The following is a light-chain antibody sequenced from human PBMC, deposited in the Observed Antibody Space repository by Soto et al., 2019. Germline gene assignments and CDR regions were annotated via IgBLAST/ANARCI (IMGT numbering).Light chain of an antibody. CDR1: QSVSRY. CDR3: PQRQHGPPLT. V-gene: IGKV3-11*01. Sequence: EIVLTQSPATLSLSPGERATLSCRASQSVSRYLVWYQQKPGQAPRLLIYDASNSATGIPARFSGSVFGTDFTLTISSLEPEDFAVYYCPQRQHGPPLTFAQGTRLAIK. J-gene: IGKJ5*01. CDR2: DAS.